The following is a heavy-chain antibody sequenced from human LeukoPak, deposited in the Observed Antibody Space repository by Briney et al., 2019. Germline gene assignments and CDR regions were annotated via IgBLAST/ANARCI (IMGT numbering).Heavy chain of an antibody. J-gene: IGHJ3*02. CDR2: INSDGSST. Sequence: PGGSLRLSCAASGFTFSSYWMHWVRQVPGKGLVWVSRINSDGSSTSYADSVKGRFTISRDNAKNTLYLQMNSLRAEDSAVYYGAREMATSLGKQRDAFDIWGQGTMVTVSS. CDR3: AREMATSLGKQRDAFDI. D-gene: IGHD5-24*01. CDR1: GFTFSSYW. V-gene: IGHV3-74*01.